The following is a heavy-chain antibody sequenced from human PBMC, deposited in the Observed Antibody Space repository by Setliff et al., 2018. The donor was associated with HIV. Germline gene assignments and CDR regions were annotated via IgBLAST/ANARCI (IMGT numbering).Heavy chain of an antibody. Sequence: SETLSLTCSVSGGSINRGTYYWTWIRQSAGKGLEWIGHIYITGDTDYNPSLKSRVTISVATSKNQFSLKLTSVTTADTAVYYCARSRTSSGYYGVTGYGMDVWGQGTTVTVSS. CDR1: GGSINRGTYY. J-gene: IGHJ6*02. CDR3: ARSRTSSGYYGVTGYGMDV. V-gene: IGHV4-61*10. CDR2: IYITGDT. D-gene: IGHD3-22*01.